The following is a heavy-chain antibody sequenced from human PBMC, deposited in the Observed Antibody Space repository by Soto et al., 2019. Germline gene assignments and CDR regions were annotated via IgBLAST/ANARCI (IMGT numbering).Heavy chain of an antibody. D-gene: IGHD3-9*01. V-gene: IGHV1-3*01. CDR2: INAGNGNT. CDR3: ARDTIEHHYDILTGPSGWFDP. Sequence: ASVKVSCKASGYTFTSYAMHWVRQAPGQRLEWMGWINAGNGNTKYSQKFQGRVTITRDTSASTAYMELSSLRSEDTAVYYCARDTIEHHYDILTGPSGWFDPWGQGTMVTVSS. CDR1: GYTFTSYA. J-gene: IGHJ5*02.